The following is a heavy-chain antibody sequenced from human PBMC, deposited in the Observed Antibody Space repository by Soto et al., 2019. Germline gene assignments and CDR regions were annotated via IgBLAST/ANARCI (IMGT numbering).Heavy chain of an antibody. CDR2: IDYSGST. CDR1: GDSISSYY. J-gene: IGHJ4*02. V-gene: IGHV4-59*01. Sequence: QVQLQESGPGLVKPSETLSLTCIVSGDSISSYYWSWIRQSPGKGLEWIGYIDYSGSTDYNPSLKSRVTISVDTSKNQFSLKLSSVTAADTAVYYCARDLARALDYRGQGTLVTVSS. CDR3: ARDLARALDY.